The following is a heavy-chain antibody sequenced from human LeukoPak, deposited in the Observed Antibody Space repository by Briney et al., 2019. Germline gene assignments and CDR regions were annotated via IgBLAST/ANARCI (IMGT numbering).Heavy chain of an antibody. CDR3: ARQKWDRLTYYYYGMDV. D-gene: IGHD1-26*01. V-gene: IGHV4-59*08. Sequence: KASETLFLTCTVSGYYINNYYWSWIRQPPGKGLEWVGYVSYSGTPDYNASIKSRATISLDTSRNQFSLQLRPVTAADTAEYYCARQKWDRLTYYYYGMDVWGQGTTVTVSS. J-gene: IGHJ6*02. CDR1: GYYINNYY. CDR2: VSYSGTP.